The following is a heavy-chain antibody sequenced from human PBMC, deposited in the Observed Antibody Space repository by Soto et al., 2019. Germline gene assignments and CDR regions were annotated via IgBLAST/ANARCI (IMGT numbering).Heavy chain of an antibody. J-gene: IGHJ4*02. V-gene: IGHV4-61*01. Sequence: SETLSLTCTVSGGSVSSGSYYWSWIRQPPGKGLEWIGYIYYSGSTNYNPSLKSRVTISVDTSKNQFSLKLSSVTAADTAVYYCARVGGIAVAGTYPFDYWGQGTLVTVSS. CDR3: ARVGGIAVAGTYPFDY. CDR2: IYYSGST. D-gene: IGHD6-19*01. CDR1: GGSVSSGSYY.